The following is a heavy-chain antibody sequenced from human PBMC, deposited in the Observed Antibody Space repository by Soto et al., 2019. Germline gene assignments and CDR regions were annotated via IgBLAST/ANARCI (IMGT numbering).Heavy chain of an antibody. CDR1: GFTFSTYS. J-gene: IGHJ4*02. CDR2: ISSSGGTI. Sequence: EVQLVESGGGLVQPGGSVRLSCAASGFTFSTYSMNWVRQAPGKGLEWVSFISSSGGTIYYADFVKGPFTISRDNAKNSLYLQMNSLSDEDTAVYYCARLSVRYCSGGSCSQLDYWGQGTLVTVSS. V-gene: IGHV3-48*02. D-gene: IGHD2-15*01. CDR3: ARLSVRYCSGGSCSQLDY.